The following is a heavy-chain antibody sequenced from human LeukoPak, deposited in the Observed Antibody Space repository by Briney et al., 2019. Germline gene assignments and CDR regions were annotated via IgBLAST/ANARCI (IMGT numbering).Heavy chain of an antibody. J-gene: IGHJ4*02. V-gene: IGHV3-73*01. Sequence: GGSLKPSCAASGFTVSGSAIHWVRQASGKGLEWLGRVRSKGYNYATAYGASVKDRFIISRDDSKSTAYLQMSSLKSEDTAVYYCASRDSYGYLGVDYWGQGTLVTVSS. CDR2: VRSKGYNYAT. CDR3: ASRDSYGYLGVDY. D-gene: IGHD5-18*01. CDR1: GFTVSGSA.